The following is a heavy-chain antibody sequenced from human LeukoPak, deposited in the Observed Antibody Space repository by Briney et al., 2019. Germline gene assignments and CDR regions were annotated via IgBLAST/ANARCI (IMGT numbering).Heavy chain of an antibody. CDR1: GYTFTSYY. Sequence: EASVKVSCKASGYTFTSYYMHWVRQAPGQGLEWMGIINPSGGSTSYAQKFQGRVTITRDMSTSTVYMELSSLRSEDTAVYYCARASLNYYDSSLSAFDIWGQGTMVTVSS. CDR3: ARASLNYYDSSLSAFDI. CDR2: INPSGGST. V-gene: IGHV1-46*01. D-gene: IGHD3-22*01. J-gene: IGHJ3*02.